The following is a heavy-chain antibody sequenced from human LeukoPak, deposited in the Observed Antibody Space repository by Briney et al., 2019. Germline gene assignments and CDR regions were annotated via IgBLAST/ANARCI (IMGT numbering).Heavy chain of an antibody. CDR2: IYSGGST. V-gene: IGHV3-53*05. D-gene: IGHD2-2*02. Sequence: GGSLRLSCAASGFTVSSNYMNWVRQAPGKGLEWVSVIYSGGSTYYADSVKGRFTISRDNAKNSLYLQMNSLRAEDTALYYCAKDLHYCSSTSCYNEDYYYYYGMNVWGQGTTVTVSS. CDR3: AKDLHYCSSTSCYNEDYYYYYGMNV. J-gene: IGHJ6*02. CDR1: GFTVSSNY.